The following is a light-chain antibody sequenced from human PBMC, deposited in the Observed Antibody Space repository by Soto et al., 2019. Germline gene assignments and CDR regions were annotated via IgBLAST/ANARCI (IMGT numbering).Light chain of an antibody. CDR1: QGIRND. V-gene: IGKV1-6*01. CDR3: LQDYNFPHS. CDR2: TAF. Sequence: AIQMTQSPSSLSASVGDRVTITCRASQGIRNDVSWYQQKPGKAPKLLISTAFSLQSGVPSRFSGSGSGTGTDFTLTISSLQPEDFATYYCLQDYNFPHSFGQGTKLQIK. J-gene: IGKJ2*01.